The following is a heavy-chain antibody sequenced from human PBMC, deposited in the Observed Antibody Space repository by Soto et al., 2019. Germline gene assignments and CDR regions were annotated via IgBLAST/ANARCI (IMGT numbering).Heavy chain of an antibody. V-gene: IGHV1-2*02. Sequence: QVQLVQSGAEVKKPGASVKVSCKASGYTFTGYYMHWVRQAPGQGLEWMGWINPNSGGTNYAQKVQGRVTMNRDPSISTAYMELRRLRSDDTAVYYCASFYYYGSGSYYPSEHYGMDVWGQGTTVTVSS. D-gene: IGHD3-10*01. CDR3: ASFYYYGSGSYYPSEHYGMDV. J-gene: IGHJ6*02. CDR2: INPNSGGT. CDR1: GYTFTGYY.